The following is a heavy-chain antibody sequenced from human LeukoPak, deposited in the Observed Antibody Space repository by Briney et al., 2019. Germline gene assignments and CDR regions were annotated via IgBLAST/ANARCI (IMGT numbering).Heavy chain of an antibody. D-gene: IGHD3-22*01. CDR1: GYTFTGYY. Sequence: ASLKFSCKASGYTFTGYYMHWVRQGTGQGLEWMGWINPNSGGTNYAQKFQGRVTMTRDTSISTAYMELSRLRSDDTAVYYCARGSYYDSSGYYDYWGQGTLVTVSS. V-gene: IGHV1-2*02. CDR2: INPNSGGT. J-gene: IGHJ4*02. CDR3: ARGSYYDSSGYYDY.